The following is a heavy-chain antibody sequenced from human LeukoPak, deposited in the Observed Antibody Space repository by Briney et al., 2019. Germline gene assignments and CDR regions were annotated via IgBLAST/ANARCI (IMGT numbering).Heavy chain of an antibody. V-gene: IGHV1-18*01. CDR2: ISAYNGNT. Sequence: ASVKVSCKASGYTFSGSDMNWVRQAPGQGLEWMGWISAYNGNTNYAQKLQGRVTMTTDTSTSTAYMELRSLRSDDTAVYYCARGYSSGWSHYYYYMDVWGKGTTVTVSS. J-gene: IGHJ6*03. CDR1: GYTFSGSD. CDR3: ARGYSSGWSHYYYYMDV. D-gene: IGHD6-19*01.